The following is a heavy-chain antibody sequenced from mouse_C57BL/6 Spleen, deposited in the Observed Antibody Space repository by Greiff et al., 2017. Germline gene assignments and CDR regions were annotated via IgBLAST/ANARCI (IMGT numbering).Heavy chain of an antibody. J-gene: IGHJ2*01. CDR3: ASGSSYADY. Sequence: QVQLKQSGAELARPGASVTMSCTASGYTFTSYTMHWVKQRPGQGLEWIGYINPSSGYTKYNQKFKDKATLTADKSSSTAYMQLSSLTSEDSAVYYCASGSSYADYWGQGTTLTVSS. V-gene: IGHV1-4*01. D-gene: IGHD1-1*01. CDR1: GYTFTSYT. CDR2: INPSSGYT.